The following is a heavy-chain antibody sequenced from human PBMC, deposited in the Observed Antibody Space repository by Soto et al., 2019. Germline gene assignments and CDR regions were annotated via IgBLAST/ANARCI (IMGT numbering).Heavy chain of an antibody. D-gene: IGHD5-12*01. V-gene: IGHV3-30-3*01. CDR1: GFTFSSYA. CDR3: AREAVDIVATINYFDY. Sequence: GGSLRLSCAASGFTFSSYAMHWVRQAPGKGLEWVAVISYDGSNKYYADSVKGRFTISRDNYKNTLYLQMNSLRAEDTAVYYCAREAVDIVATINYFDYWGQGTLVTVSS. J-gene: IGHJ4*02. CDR2: ISYDGSNK.